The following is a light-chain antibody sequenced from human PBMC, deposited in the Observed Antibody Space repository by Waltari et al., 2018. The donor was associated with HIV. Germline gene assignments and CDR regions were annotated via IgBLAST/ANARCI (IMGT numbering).Light chain of an antibody. CDR2: DST. CDR1: RSVSSY. Sequence: EIVLTQSPATLSLSPGERATLSCRASRSVSSYLAWYQQRPGQAPRLLIYDSTHRATGVPARFSGSGSTTDFTLTISSLEPEDSGVYYCQQRHDWPPLTFGGGTKVEIK. CDR3: QQRHDWPPLT. J-gene: IGKJ4*01. V-gene: IGKV3-11*01.